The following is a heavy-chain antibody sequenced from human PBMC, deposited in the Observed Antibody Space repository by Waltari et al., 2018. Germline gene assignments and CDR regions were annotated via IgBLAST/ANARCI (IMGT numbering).Heavy chain of an antibody. CDR1: GFTFSSYA. J-gene: IGHJ4*02. CDR3: ARDEAGSYYY. D-gene: IGHD1-26*01. V-gene: IGHV3-30*04. CDR2: RSYDGSNK. Sequence: QVQLVESGGGVVQPGRSLRLSCAASGFTFSSYAMHWVRQAPGKGLEGGAGRSYDGSNKYYADSVNGRLTISRDNSKNTLYLQMNSLRAEDTAVYYCARDEAGSYYYWGQGTLVTVSS.